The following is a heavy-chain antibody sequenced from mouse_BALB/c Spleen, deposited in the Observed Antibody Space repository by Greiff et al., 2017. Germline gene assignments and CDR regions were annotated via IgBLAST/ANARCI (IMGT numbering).Heavy chain of an antibody. CDR3: ARDPGHFDY. V-gene: IGHV5-15*02. CDR1: GFTFSDCG. CDR2: ISNLAYSI. Sequence: EVQGVESGGGLVQPGGSRKLSCAASGFTFSDCGMAWVRQAPGKGPEWVAFISNLAYSIYYADTVTGRFTISRENAKNTLYLEMSSLRSEDTAMYYCARDPGHFDYWGQGTTLTVSS. D-gene: IGHD3-3*01. J-gene: IGHJ2*01.